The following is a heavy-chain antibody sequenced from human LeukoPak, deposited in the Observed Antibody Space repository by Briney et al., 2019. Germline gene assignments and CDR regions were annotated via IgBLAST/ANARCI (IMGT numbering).Heavy chain of an antibody. Sequence: EASVKVSCKASGYTFTGYYVHWVRQAPGQGLEWMRWIIPNSGGTNYAQKFQGRVTMTRDTSISTAYMELSRLRSDDTAVYYCARVKHRYCSGGSCYFNWFDPWGQGTLVTVSS. V-gene: IGHV1-2*02. CDR1: GYTFTGYY. CDR2: IIPNSGGT. CDR3: ARVKHRYCSGGSCYFNWFDP. D-gene: IGHD2-15*01. J-gene: IGHJ5*02.